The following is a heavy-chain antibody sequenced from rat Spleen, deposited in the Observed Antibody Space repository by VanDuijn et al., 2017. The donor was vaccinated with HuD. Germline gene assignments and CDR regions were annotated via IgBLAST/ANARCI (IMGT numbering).Heavy chain of an antibody. Sequence: EVQLAESGGGLVQPGRSLKLSCAASGFTFSNYGMHWIRQAPTKGLDWVASISPSGGSTHYRDSAKGRFTISRDVTKTTLYLQMTSLRSEDTATYYCTRGRVYFGYTGFEYWGQGVMVTVSS. J-gene: IGHJ2*01. V-gene: IGHV5-19*01. CDR2: ISPSGGST. CDR3: TRGRVYFGYTGFEY. CDR1: GFTFSNYG. D-gene: IGHD4-3*01.